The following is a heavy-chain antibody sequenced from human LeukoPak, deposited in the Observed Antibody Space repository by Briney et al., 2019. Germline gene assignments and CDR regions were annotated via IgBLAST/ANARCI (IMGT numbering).Heavy chain of an antibody. CDR2: LYYSGST. J-gene: IGHJ4*02. CDR3: ARHQYYDSSGFLGY. V-gene: IGHV4-39*01. Sequence: SETLSLTCTVSGGSISSSSYYWGWIRQPPGKGLERIGSLYYSGSTYYNPSLKSRVTISVDTSKNQFSLKLSSVTAADTAVYYCARHQYYDSSGFLGYWGQGTLVTVSS. CDR1: GGSISSSSYY. D-gene: IGHD3-22*01.